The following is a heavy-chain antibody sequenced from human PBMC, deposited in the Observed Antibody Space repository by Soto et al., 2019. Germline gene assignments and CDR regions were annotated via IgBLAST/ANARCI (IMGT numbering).Heavy chain of an antibody. D-gene: IGHD3-10*01. CDR2: INHSGST. J-gene: IGHJ3*02. CDR1: GGSFSGYY. V-gene: IGHV4-34*01. Sequence: QVQLQQWGAGLLKPSETLSLTCAVYGGSFSGYYWSWIRQPLGKGLEWIGEINHSGSTNSNPSLKSRVTISVDTSKNQCSLKLSSVTAADTAVYYCAKSVDGWDAFDIWGQGTMVTVSS. CDR3: AKSVDGWDAFDI.